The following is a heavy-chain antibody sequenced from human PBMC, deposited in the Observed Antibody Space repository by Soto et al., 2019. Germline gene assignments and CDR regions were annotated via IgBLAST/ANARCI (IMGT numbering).Heavy chain of an antibody. CDR1: GFSVSNRW. CDR3: ARDRAYGMDV. J-gene: IGHJ6*02. CDR2: IDNDGRDP. V-gene: IGHV3-74*03. Sequence: EVQLVESGGGLVQPGGSLRLSCAASGFSVSNRWMHWVRQAPGKGLVWVSRIDNDGRDPTYADSVKGRFTVYRDNAKNTLYLQMSSLRVEDTAVYYCARDRAYGMDVWGQGTTVTVSS.